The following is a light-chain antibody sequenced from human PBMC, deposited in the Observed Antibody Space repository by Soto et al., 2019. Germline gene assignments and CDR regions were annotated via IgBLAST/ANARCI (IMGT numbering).Light chain of an antibody. Sequence: DIQMTQSPSSLYASVGDRVILTCRASQTIRTSLNWYQQKPGKAPKLLIYAASTLHSGVPSRFSGSGSGTDFTLSISNLQPEDFATYFCQQTYATPPTFGQGTKVEI. CDR2: AAS. J-gene: IGKJ1*01. V-gene: IGKV1-39*01. CDR1: QTIRTS. CDR3: QQTYATPPT.